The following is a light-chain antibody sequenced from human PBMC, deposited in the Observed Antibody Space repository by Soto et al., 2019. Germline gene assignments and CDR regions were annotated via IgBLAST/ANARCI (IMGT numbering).Light chain of an antibody. CDR3: QQYNNWPPELT. Sequence: EILLTQSPATLSVSPGERATLSCRASQSVSSNLAWYQQKPGQAPRLLIYGASTRATGIPARFSGSGSGTEFTLTISSLQSEDFAVYYCQQYNNWPPELTFGGGTKV. V-gene: IGKV3-15*01. J-gene: IGKJ4*01. CDR1: QSVSSN. CDR2: GAS.